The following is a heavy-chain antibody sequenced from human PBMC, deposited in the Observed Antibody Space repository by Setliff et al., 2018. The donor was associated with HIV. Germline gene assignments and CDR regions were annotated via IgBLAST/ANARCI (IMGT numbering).Heavy chain of an antibody. CDR2: IYHSGNT. D-gene: IGHD6-19*01. Sequence: PSETLSLTCSVSGGPITSNTYFWDWIRQAPGKGLEWIGSIYHSGNTYYNPSLKSRVSISVDTCKRQFSLKLTSVTAGDSALYYCARRRGQKATGWYYFDFWGQGALVTVSS. CDR1: GGPITSNTYF. V-gene: IGHV4-39*01. J-gene: IGHJ4*02. CDR3: ARRRGQKATGWYYFDF.